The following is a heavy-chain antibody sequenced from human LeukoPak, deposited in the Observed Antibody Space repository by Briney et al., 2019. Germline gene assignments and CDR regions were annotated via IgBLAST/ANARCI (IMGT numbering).Heavy chain of an antibody. CDR3: AGASADFGAYGFDY. Sequence: SETLSLTCTVSGGSISNYDWNWIRQPAGKELEWIGRIYTSGSTNYNPSLKSRLTMSMDTSKNQFSMRLSSVTAADTGVYYCAGASADFGAYGFDYWGQGTLVTVSS. CDR1: GGSISNYD. V-gene: IGHV4-4*07. CDR2: IYTSGST. D-gene: IGHD4-17*01. J-gene: IGHJ4*02.